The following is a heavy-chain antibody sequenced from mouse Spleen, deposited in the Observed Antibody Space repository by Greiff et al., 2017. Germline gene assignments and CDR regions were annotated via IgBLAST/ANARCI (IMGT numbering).Heavy chain of an antibody. CDR2: ISSGSSTI. V-gene: IGHV5-17*01. CDR1: GFTFSDYG. Sequence: EVQLVESGGGLVKPGGSLKLSCAASGFTFSDYGMHWVRQAPEKGLEWVAYISSGSSTIYYADTVKGRFTISRDNAKNTLFLQMTSLRSEDTAMYYCARDTTVVESHWYFDVWGAGTTVTVSS. J-gene: IGHJ1*01. D-gene: IGHD1-1*01. CDR3: ARDTTVVESHWYFDV.